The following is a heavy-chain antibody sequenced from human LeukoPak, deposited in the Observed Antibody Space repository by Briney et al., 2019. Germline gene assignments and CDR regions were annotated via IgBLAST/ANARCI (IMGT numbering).Heavy chain of an antibody. CDR2: IYYSGST. CDR1: GGSISSGDYY. Sequence: SETLSLTCTVSGGSISSGDYYWSWIRQPPGKGLEWIGYIYYSGSTYYNPSLKSRVTISVDTSKNQFSLKLSSVTAADTAVYYWASPYYYYYRMDVWGQGTTVTVSS. V-gene: IGHV4-30-4*01. CDR3: ASPYYYYYRMDV. J-gene: IGHJ6*02.